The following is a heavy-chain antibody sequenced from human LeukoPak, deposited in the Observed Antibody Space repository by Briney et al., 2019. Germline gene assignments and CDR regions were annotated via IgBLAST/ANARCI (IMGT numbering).Heavy chain of an antibody. V-gene: IGHV4-39*01. D-gene: IGHD5-18*01. CDR3: ARGYSYGYSYYFDY. CDR2: LYYSGST. J-gene: IGHJ4*02. Sequence: SETLSLTCTVPGGSISSNSYYWGWIRQPPGKGLEWIGSLYYSGSTYYNPSLKSRVTMSVDTSKNQFSLKLSSVTAADTAVYYCARGYSYGYSYYFDYWGQGTLVTVSS. CDR1: GGSISSNSYY.